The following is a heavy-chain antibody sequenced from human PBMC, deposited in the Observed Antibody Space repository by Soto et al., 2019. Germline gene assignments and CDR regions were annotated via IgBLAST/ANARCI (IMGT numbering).Heavy chain of an antibody. CDR3: ARDRGYGTPFDY. D-gene: IGHD5-12*01. Sequence: EVQLVESGGGLVQPGGSLRLSCAASGFTFSSYWIHWVRQAPGKGPVWVSRINNDGSSTMYADSVKGRFTISRDNAKKPLYLQMNSLRAEDTAVYYCARDRGYGTPFDYWGQGTLVTVSS. CDR2: INNDGSST. V-gene: IGHV3-74*03. J-gene: IGHJ4*02. CDR1: GFTFSSYW.